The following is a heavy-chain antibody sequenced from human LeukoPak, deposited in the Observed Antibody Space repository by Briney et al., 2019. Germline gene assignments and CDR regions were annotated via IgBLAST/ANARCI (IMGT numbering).Heavy chain of an antibody. D-gene: IGHD3-22*01. Sequence: PSETLSLTCTVSGGSISSSSYYWSWIRQPPGKGLEWIGYIYYSGSTNYNPSLKSRVTISVDTSKNQFSLKLSSVTAADTAVYYCARVTDSSGYYYARDYAFDIWGQGTMVTVSS. CDR1: GGSISSSSYY. CDR3: ARVTDSSGYYYARDYAFDI. J-gene: IGHJ3*02. V-gene: IGHV4-61*01. CDR2: IYYSGST.